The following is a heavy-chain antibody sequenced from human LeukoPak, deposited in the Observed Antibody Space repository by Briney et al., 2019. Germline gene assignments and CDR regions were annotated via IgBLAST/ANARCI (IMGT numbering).Heavy chain of an antibody. Sequence: GGSLRLSCAASGFIFSSYGMHWVRQAPGKGLEWVAFIRYDGSNTYYADSVKGRFTISRDNAKNSLYLQVNSLRAEDTAVYYCARDSEYCSGGSCYHQFDYWGQGTLVTVSS. V-gene: IGHV3-30*02. D-gene: IGHD2-15*01. CDR2: IRYDGSNT. CDR3: ARDSEYCSGGSCYHQFDY. J-gene: IGHJ4*02. CDR1: GFIFSSYG.